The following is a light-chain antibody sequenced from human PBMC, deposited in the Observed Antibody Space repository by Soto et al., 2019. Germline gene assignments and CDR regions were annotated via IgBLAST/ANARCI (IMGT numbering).Light chain of an antibody. CDR2: AAS. V-gene: IGKV3-15*01. J-gene: IGKJ2*01. Sequence: EIVMTQSPATLSVSPGERATLSCRASQSVRSSLAWFQQKPGQAPRLLIYAASARATGIAARLSGSGSGTDFTLTISSLQSEDFAVYYCLQHKSWPFTFGQGTKLEIK. CDR1: QSVRSS. CDR3: LQHKSWPFT.